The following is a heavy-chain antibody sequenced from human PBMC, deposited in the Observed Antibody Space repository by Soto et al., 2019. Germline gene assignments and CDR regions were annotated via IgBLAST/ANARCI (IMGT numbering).Heavy chain of an antibody. D-gene: IGHD4-17*01. J-gene: IGHJ5*02. V-gene: IGHV1-69*01. Sequence: QVQLVQSGAEVKKPGSSVKVSCKATGGTFSSYAISWVRQAPGQGLEWMGGIIPIFGTANYAQKFQGRVTITADESTSIADKELSSRRSDDTAVYYCARESDYCHYRYRGWFDPWGQGTLVTVSS. CDR2: IIPIFGTA. CDR3: ARESDYCHYRYRGWFDP. CDR1: GGTFSSYA.